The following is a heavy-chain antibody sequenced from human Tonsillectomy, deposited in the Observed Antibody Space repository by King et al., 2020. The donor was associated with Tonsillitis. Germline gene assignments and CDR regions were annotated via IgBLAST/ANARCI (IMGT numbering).Heavy chain of an antibody. V-gene: IGHV1-69*01. CDR2: IIPIFGTS. D-gene: IGHD6-19*01. J-gene: IGHJ6*02. CDR3: VAVAGTGDDYYYGMDV. Sequence: QLVQSGAEVKKPGSSVKVSCKASGGTFSSYAISWVRQAPGKGLEWMGGIIPIFGTSNYAQKFQVRVTITADDSTSTAYMGLSSLRSEDTAVYYCVAVAGTGDDYYYGMDVWGQGTTVTVSS. CDR1: GGTFSSYA.